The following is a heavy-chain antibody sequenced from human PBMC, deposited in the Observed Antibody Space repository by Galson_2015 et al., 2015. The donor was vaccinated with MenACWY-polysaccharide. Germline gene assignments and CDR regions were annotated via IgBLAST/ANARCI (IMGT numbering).Heavy chain of an antibody. CDR2: IQYDGSQK. J-gene: IGHJ3*01. V-gene: IGHV3-33*01. CDR1: GSRFSNSG. CDR3: AREGSRIVFHAFDV. D-gene: IGHD3-10*02. Sequence: SLRLSCAASGSRFSNSGMHWVRQAPGKGLEWVAVIQYDGSQKQYIDSVKGRFTISRDNSKNTRYLEMNSLRAEDTALYYCAREGSRIVFHAFDVWGQGTMVIVSS.